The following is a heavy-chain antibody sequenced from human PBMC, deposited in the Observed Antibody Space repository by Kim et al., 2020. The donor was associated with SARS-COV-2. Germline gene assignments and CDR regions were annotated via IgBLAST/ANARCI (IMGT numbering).Heavy chain of an antibody. J-gene: IGHJ4*01. CDR3: ARGPSYDNLTGDLYYFDY. V-gene: IGHV4-59*01. CDR2: IYYSGST. CDR1: GGSISSYY. D-gene: IGHD3-9*01. Sequence: SETLSLTCTVSGGSISSYYWSWIRQPPGKGLEWIGYIYYSGSTNYNPSLKSRVTISVDTSKNQFSLKLSSVTAADTAVYYCARGPSYDNLTGDLYYFDY.